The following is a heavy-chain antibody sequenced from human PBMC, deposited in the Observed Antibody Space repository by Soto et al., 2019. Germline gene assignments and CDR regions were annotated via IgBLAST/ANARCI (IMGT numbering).Heavy chain of an antibody. J-gene: IGHJ4*02. CDR2: ISYDGSNK. D-gene: IGHD6-19*01. Sequence: GGSLRLSCAASGFTFSSYGMHWVRQAPGKGLEWVAVISYDGSNKYYADSVKGRFTISRDNSKNTLYLQMNSLRAEDTAVYYCAKDWSVAGPYVGWFDYWGQGTLVTVSS. V-gene: IGHV3-30*18. CDR1: GFTFSSYG. CDR3: AKDWSVAGPYVGWFDY.